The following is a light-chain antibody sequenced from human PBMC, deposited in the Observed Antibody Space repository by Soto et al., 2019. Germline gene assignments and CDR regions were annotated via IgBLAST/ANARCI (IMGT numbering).Light chain of an antibody. Sequence: DIQMTQSPSTLSASVGDRVTITCRASQEISSWLAWYQQKPGKAPNLLIHDASTLEGGVPSRFSGSGSGTEFTLAISGLQPDDFATYYCQQYKIFPYTFGQGTKLESK. V-gene: IGKV1-5*01. CDR1: QEISSW. CDR2: DAS. CDR3: QQYKIFPYT. J-gene: IGKJ2*01.